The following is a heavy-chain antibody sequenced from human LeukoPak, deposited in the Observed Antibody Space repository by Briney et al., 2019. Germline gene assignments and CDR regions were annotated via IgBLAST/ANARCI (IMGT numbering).Heavy chain of an antibody. CDR3: TRALKGIAAAKLGLAY. CDR2: INPNSGGT. CDR1: GYTFTGYY. D-gene: IGHD6-13*01. J-gene: IGHJ4*02. Sequence: ASAKVSCKASGYTFTGYYMHWVRQAPGQGLEWMGRINPNSGGTNYAQKFQGRVTMTRDTSISTAYMELSRLRSDDTAVYYCTRALKGIAAAKLGLAYWGQGTLVTVSS. V-gene: IGHV1-2*06.